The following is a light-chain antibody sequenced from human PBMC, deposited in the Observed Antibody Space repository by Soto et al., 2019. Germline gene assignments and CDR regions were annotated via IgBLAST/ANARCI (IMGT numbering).Light chain of an antibody. CDR2: AAS. CDR1: QSISSY. V-gene: IGKV1-39*01. CDR3: QQSYCTPRT. Sequence: DIQMTQSPSSLSASVGDRVTITCRASQSISSYLNWYQQKPGKAPQLLIYAASSVRSGVPSRCSGSGSGTDFTLTISSLQPEDFATYYCQQSYCTPRTFGQGTKVEIK. J-gene: IGKJ1*01.